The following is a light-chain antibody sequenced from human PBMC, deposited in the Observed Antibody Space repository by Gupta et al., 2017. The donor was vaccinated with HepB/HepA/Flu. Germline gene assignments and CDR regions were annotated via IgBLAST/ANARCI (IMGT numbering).Light chain of an antibody. CDR1: QSISSY. Sequence: DIQMTQSPSSLSASVGDRVTITCRASQSISSYLNWYKQKPGKVPKLLIYAASSWQSGVPSRFSGSGYGTDLTLTISSRQPEDFAAYYCQQSDSTLMYTFGQGTKMDIK. CDR3: QQSDSTLMYT. V-gene: IGKV1-39*01. J-gene: IGKJ2*01. CDR2: AAS.